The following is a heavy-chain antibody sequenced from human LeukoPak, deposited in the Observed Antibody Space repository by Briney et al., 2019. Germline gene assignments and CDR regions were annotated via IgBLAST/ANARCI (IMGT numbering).Heavy chain of an antibody. CDR1: GFTLSDYW. CDR3: ARNSGWYGVS. Sequence: GGSLRLSCAASGFTLSDYWMGWVRQAPGTGLEWVANIKNDGSDKYYMESVKGRFTISRDNAKNSVYLQLNSLSADDTAVYYCARNSGWYGVSWGQGTLVTVSS. D-gene: IGHD6-19*01. CDR2: IKNDGSDK. J-gene: IGHJ4*02. V-gene: IGHV3-7*03.